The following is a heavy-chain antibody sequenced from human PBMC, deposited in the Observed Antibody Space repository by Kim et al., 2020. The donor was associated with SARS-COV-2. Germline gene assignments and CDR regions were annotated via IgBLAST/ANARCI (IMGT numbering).Heavy chain of an antibody. J-gene: IGHJ4*02. D-gene: IGHD3-22*01. Sequence: SVKVSCKASGGTFSSYAISWVRQAPGQGLEWMGGIIPIFGTANYAQKFQGRVTITADESTSTAYMELSSLRSEDTAVYYCARGPYYYDSSGSDYYFDYWGQGTLVTVSS. CDR1: GGTFSSYA. CDR3: ARGPYYYDSSGSDYYFDY. V-gene: IGHV1-69*13. CDR2: IIPIFGTA.